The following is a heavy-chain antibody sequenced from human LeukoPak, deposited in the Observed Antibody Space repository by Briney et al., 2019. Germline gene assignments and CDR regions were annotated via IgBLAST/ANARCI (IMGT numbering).Heavy chain of an antibody. CDR1: GGSISSSSYY. CDR2: IYYSGST. J-gene: IGHJ4*02. Sequence: SETLSLTCTVSGGSISSSSYYWGWIRQPPGKGLEWIGGIYYSGSTYYNPSLKSRVTISVDTSKNQFSLKLSSVTAADTAVYYCAITGYSSRGGYFDYWGQGTLVTVSS. D-gene: IGHD6-13*01. CDR3: AITGYSSRGGYFDY. V-gene: IGHV4-39*07.